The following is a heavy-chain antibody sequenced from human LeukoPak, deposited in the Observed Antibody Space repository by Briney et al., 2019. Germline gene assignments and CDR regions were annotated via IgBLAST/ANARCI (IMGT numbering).Heavy chain of an antibody. CDR1: GYTITDYY. J-gene: IGHJ3*02. CDR2: INPNSGGT. V-gene: IGHV1-2*02. Sequence: ASVKVSCKASGYTITDYYIHWVRQAPGQGLEWMGWINPNSGGTNYAQKFQARVTMTRDTSISTAYMELSRLRSDDTALYYCAREREVIAAAGYDAFDIWGQGTMVTVSS. D-gene: IGHD6-13*01. CDR3: AREREVIAAAGYDAFDI.